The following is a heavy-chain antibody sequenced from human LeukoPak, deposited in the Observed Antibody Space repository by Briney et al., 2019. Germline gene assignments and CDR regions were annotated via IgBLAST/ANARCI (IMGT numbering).Heavy chain of an antibody. J-gene: IGHJ6*03. V-gene: IGHV4-34*01. Sequence: DPSATLSLTCALSGGSFSGHYWTWIRHSPGRGLEWLGEVKVDGTANYNPPLRSRVSISFDTSSDLFSLSLTYVTAAETGVYYCARGTLGPRHSLRYSYYFMDVWGTGTTVTVSS. D-gene: IGHD7-27*01. CDR3: ARGTLGPRHSLRYSYYFMDV. CDR1: GGSFSGHY. CDR2: VKVDGTA.